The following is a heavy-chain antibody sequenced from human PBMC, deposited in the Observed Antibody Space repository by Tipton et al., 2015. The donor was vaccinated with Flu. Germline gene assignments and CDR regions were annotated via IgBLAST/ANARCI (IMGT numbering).Heavy chain of an antibody. CDR3: AREELEPNWFDP. Sequence: PGLVKPSETLSLTCSVSHYSIRSGYYWGWIRQTPGKGLEWIGTISHSGSTYYNPSLSSRVTISLDTSKNRFSLTLSSVTAADTAVYYCAREELEPNWFDPWGQGTLVTVSS. D-gene: IGHD1-1*01. J-gene: IGHJ5*02. CDR2: ISHSGST. CDR1: HYSIRSGYY. V-gene: IGHV4-38-2*02.